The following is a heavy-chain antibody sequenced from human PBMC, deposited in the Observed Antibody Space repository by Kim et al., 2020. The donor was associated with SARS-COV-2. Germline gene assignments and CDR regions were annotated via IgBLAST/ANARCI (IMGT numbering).Heavy chain of an antibody. Sequence: YAQKFQGRVSMTRNTSISTAYMELSSLRSEDTAVYYCARRSGYSFNWFDPWGQGTLVTVSS. V-gene: IGHV1-8*01. D-gene: IGHD5-12*01. J-gene: IGHJ5*02. CDR3: ARRSGYSFNWFDP.